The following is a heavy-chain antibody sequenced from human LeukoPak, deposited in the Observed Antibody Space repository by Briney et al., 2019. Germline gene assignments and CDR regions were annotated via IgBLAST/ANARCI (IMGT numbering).Heavy chain of an antibody. CDR2: MNPNTGNT. Sequence: ASVKVSCKASGYTFNNYDINWVRQATGQGLEWMGWMNPNTGNTGYGERFQGRVTITADESTSTAYMELSSLRSEDTAVYYCARPHCSSTSCSLGKGAPGNNDAFDIWGQGTMVTVSS. CDR1: GYTFNNYD. J-gene: IGHJ3*02. V-gene: IGHV1-8*01. D-gene: IGHD2-2*01. CDR3: ARPHCSSTSCSLGKGAPGNNDAFDI.